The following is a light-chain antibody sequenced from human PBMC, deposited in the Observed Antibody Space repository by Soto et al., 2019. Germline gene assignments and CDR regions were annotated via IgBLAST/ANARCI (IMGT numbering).Light chain of an antibody. J-gene: IGLJ1*01. CDR3: NSFTTTNTYV. Sequence: LTQPASVSGSPGQSITISCTGASSDVGGFDHVSWYQQHPGKVPRLLIYDVSSRPSGVSDRFSGSKSGNTASLTISGLQAEDEADYYCNSFTTTNTYVFGTGTKVTV. CDR1: SSDVGGFDH. CDR2: DVS. V-gene: IGLV2-14*03.